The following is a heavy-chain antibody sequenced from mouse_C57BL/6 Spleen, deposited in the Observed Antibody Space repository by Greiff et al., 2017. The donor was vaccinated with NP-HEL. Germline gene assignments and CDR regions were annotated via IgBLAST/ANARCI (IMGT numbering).Heavy chain of an antibody. D-gene: IGHD2-4*01. V-gene: IGHV5-17*01. CDR3: ARRRDYIYAMDY. Sequence: EVKLMESGGGLVKPGGSLKLSCAASGFTFSDYGMHWVRQAPEKGLEWVAYISSGSSTIYYADTVKGRFTISRDNAKNTLFLQMTSLRSEDTAMYYCARRRDYIYAMDYWGQGTSVTVSS. J-gene: IGHJ4*01. CDR1: GFTFSDYG. CDR2: ISSGSSTI.